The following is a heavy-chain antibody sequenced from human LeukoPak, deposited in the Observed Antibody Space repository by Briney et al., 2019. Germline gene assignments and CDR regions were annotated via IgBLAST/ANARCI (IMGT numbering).Heavy chain of an antibody. CDR3: AIELGEWGVFDF. V-gene: IGHV1-8*01. D-gene: IGHD3-16*01. J-gene: IGHJ4*02. CDR1: GYTFTSYD. CDR2: MNPNSGNT. Sequence: GASVKVSCKASGYTFTSYDINWVRQATGQGLEWMGWMNPNSGNTGYAQKFQGRVTMTRNTSISTAYMELSSLTSDDTAVYYCAIELGEWGVFDFWGQGTLVTVSS.